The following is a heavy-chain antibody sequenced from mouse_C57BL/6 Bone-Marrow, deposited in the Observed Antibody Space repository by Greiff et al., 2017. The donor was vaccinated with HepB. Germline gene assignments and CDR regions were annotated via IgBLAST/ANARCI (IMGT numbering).Heavy chain of an antibody. J-gene: IGHJ2*01. CDR2: IHPNSGST. D-gene: IGHD1-1*01. CDR1: GYTFTSYW. Sequence: QVQLQQPGAELVKPGASVKLSCKASGYTFTSYWMHWVKQRPGQGLEWIGMIHPNSGSTNYNEKFKSKATLTVDKSSSTAYMQLSSLTSEDSAVYYCARRRLSTTVVAIDYWGQGTTLTVSS. CDR3: ARRRLSTTVVAIDY. V-gene: IGHV1-64*01.